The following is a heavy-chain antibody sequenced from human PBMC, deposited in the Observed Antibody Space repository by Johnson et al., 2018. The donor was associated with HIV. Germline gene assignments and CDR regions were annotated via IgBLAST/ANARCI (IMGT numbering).Heavy chain of an antibody. V-gene: IGHV3-30*04. D-gene: IGHD1-26*01. CDR1: GFTFSNFA. J-gene: IGHJ3*01. Sequence: VQLVESGGGVVQPGRSLRLSCAASGFTFSNFAMHWVRQAPGKGLEWVTFTSFDESNKYYADSVKGRFTISRDNSKNTLYLQMNGLRAEDTPVSCCASGGPLSGSDECCFDVWGQGTMVTVSS. CDR3: ASGGPLSGSDECCFDV. CDR2: TSFDESNK.